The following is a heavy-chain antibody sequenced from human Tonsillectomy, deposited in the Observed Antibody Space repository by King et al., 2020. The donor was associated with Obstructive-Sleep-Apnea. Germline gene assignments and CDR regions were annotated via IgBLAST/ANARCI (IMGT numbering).Heavy chain of an antibody. CDR1: GFTFSTYA. CDR2: ISGAGDRT. J-gene: IGHJ4*02. V-gene: IGHV3-23*04. CDR3: VGGYDRDYFDH. Sequence: VQLVESGGGLVQPGGSLRLSCAVSGFTFSTYAMTWVRQAPGKGLEWVSAISGAGDRTYYAESLRGRFTISRENSKNTVYLQINSLRAEDTAIYYCVGGYDRDYFDHWGQGTLVTVSS. D-gene: IGHD5-12*01.